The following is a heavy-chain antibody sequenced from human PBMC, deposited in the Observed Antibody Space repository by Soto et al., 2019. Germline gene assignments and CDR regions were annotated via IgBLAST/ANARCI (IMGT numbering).Heavy chain of an antibody. CDR2: IWYDGSTK. CDR3: ARGRRIAVAGTSAEYFQH. CDR1: GFTFSSYG. Sequence: QVQLVESGGGVVQPGRSLRLSCAASGFTFSSYGMHWVRQAPGKGLEWVAVIWYDGSTKYYADSVKGRFTISRDNSKNTLYLQMNSLRAEDTAVYYCARGRRIAVAGTSAEYFQHWGQGTLVTVSS. D-gene: IGHD6-19*01. V-gene: IGHV3-33*01. J-gene: IGHJ1*01.